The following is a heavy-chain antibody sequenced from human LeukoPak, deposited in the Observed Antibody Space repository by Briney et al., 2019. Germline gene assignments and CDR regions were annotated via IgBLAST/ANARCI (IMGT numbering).Heavy chain of an antibody. V-gene: IGHV4-59*01. CDR2: IYYPGTT. CDR3: ARGTDYGVNSYFDS. CDR1: GGSISRYS. Sequence: PSETLSLTCTVSGGSISRYSWSWVRQPPGKGLEWIANIYYPGTTSYNPSPRSRVTLSLDSSKSHFSLRLSSVTAADTAVYYCARGTDYGVNSYFDSWGQGTLVTVSS. D-gene: IGHD4-23*01. J-gene: IGHJ4*02.